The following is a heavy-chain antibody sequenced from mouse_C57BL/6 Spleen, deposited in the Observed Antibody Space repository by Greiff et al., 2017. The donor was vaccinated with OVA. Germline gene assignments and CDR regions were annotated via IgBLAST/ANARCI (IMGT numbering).Heavy chain of an antibody. CDR2: ISSGGSYT. Sequence: EVQLVESGGDLVKPGGSLKLSCAASGFTFSSYGMSWVRQTPDKRLEWVATISSGGSYTYYPDSVKGRFTISRDNAKNTLYLQMSSLKSEDTAMYYCARQETGLGYYAMDYWGQGTSVTVSS. J-gene: IGHJ4*01. V-gene: IGHV5-6*01. CDR1: GFTFSSYG. CDR3: ARQETGLGYYAMDY. D-gene: IGHD3-1*01.